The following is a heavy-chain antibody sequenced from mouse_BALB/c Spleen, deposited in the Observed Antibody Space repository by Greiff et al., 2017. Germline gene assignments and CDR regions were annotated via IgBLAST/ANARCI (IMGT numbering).Heavy chain of an antibody. Sequence: EVQLVESGAELVRPGALVKLSCKASGFNIKDYYMHWVKQRPEQGLEWIGWIDPENGNTIYDPKFQGKASITADTSSNTAYLQLSSLTSEDTAVYYCARWVYGNWYFDVWGAGTTVTVSS. V-gene: IGHV14-1*02. J-gene: IGHJ1*01. CDR3: ARWVYGNWYFDV. D-gene: IGHD2-1*01. CDR2: IDPENGNT. CDR1: GFNIKDYY.